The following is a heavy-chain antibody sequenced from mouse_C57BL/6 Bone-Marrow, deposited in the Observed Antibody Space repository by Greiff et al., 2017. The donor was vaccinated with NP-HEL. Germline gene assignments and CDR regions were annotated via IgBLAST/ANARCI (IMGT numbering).Heavy chain of an antibody. J-gene: IGHJ3*01. D-gene: IGHD1-1*01. CDR2: IHPNRGST. CDR3: ARGDYYGSSYGFAY. V-gene: IGHV1-64*01. CDR1: GYTFTSYW. Sequence: QVQLQQPGAELVKPGASVKLSCKASGYTFTSYWMHWVKQRPGQGLEWIGMIHPNRGSTNYNEKFKSKATLTVDKSSSTAYMQLSSLTSEDSAVYYCARGDYYGSSYGFAYWGQGTLVTVSA.